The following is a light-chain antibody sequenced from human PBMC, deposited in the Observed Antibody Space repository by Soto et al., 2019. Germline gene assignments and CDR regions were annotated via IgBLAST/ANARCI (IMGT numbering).Light chain of an antibody. J-gene: IGKJ2*01. Sequence: DILMTQSPATLSVSPGERATLSCRASHRVNTYLAWYQQRPGQAPRLLIYEASTRATGIPARFSGSGSGTEFTLTISSLQSEDFAVYYCQQYGSSPPYTFGQGSKLEIK. V-gene: IGKV3-15*01. CDR1: HRVNTY. CDR3: QQYGSSPPYT. CDR2: EAS.